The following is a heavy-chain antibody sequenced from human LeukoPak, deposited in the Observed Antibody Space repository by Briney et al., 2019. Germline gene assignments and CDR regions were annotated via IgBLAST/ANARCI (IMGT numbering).Heavy chain of an antibody. Sequence: ASVKVSCKASGYTFTTYGFSWVRQAPGQGLEWMGWISAYNGNTNYAQRLQGRVTMTTDTSTSTVYMELRSLRSDDTAVYYCARDKNWKPDYWGQGTLVTVSS. CDR3: ARDKNWKPDY. CDR2: ISAYNGNT. V-gene: IGHV1-18*01. CDR1: GYTFTTYG. J-gene: IGHJ4*02. D-gene: IGHD1-1*01.